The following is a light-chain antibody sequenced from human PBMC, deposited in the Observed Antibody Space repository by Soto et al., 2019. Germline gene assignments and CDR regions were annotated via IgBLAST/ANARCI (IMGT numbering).Light chain of an antibody. CDR3: QYVNSFPLP. Sequence: IQLTQSPSSLSASLGDRVTITCRARKVMRKYLAWYQLKPGTAPNLLIYLDSTLQGGVPSRFSGSVSGTDCNLSLCSLQPEYGATLYCQYVNSFPLPFVGGTKVEIK. V-gene: IGKV1-9*01. CDR1: KVMRKY. CDR2: LDS. J-gene: IGKJ4*01.